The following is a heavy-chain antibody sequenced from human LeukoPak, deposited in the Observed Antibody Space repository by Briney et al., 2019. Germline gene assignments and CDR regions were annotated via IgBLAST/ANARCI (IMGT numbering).Heavy chain of an antibody. J-gene: IGHJ4*02. CDR2: ISSSGSTV. CDR1: GFTFSDYY. V-gene: IGHV3-11*01. Sequence: GGSLRLSCAASGFTFSDYYMSWIRQAPGKGLEWVSYISSSGSTVYYADSVKGRFTISRDNAKNSLYLQMNSLRAEDTAVYYCARVAYSSGWYVEYYFDYWGQGTLVTVSS. CDR3: ARVAYSSGWYVEYYFDY. D-gene: IGHD6-19*01.